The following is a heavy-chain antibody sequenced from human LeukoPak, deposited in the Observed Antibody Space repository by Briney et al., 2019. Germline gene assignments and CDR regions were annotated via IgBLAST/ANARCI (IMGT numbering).Heavy chain of an antibody. CDR2: ISGDGINT. CDR1: VFTFSSYW. D-gene: IGHD2/OR15-2a*01. Sequence: GGSLRLSCAASVFTFSSYWMHWVRQAPGKGLVWVSRISGDGINTTYADSVKGRFTISRDNAKNTLYLQMNSMRAEDTAVYYCTGRNKSIDYWGQGTLVTVSS. CDR3: TGRNKSIDY. J-gene: IGHJ4*02. V-gene: IGHV3-74*01.